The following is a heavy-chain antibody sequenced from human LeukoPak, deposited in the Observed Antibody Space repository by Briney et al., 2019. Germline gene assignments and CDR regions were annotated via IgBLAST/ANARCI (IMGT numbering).Heavy chain of an antibody. D-gene: IGHD6-13*01. CDR1: GYTFTGYY. V-gene: IGHV1-69*06. CDR2: IIPMFGTP. J-gene: IGHJ5*02. CDR3: ARVAAPGNRFWFDP. Sequence: SVKVSCKASGYTFTGYYMHWVRQAPGQGLEWMGSIIPMFGTPNNAQKFQDRVTITADKSTNTAYMEVSSLRSEDTAVYYCARVAAPGNRFWFDPWGQGTLVTVSS.